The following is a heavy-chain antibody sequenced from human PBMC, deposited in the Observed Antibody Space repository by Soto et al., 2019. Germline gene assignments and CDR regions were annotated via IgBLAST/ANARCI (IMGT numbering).Heavy chain of an antibody. CDR1: GGSISSGGFS. J-gene: IGHJ3*02. CDR2: IYTSGIT. CDR3: ARDSYDRGGSVNDGFDI. D-gene: IGHD3-22*01. Sequence: QLQLQESGSGLVKPSQTLSLTCSVSGGSISSGGFSWNWIRQPPGKGLEWIGNIYTSGITHYNPSLKSRVTMSVDGSKNHSSLMKSSVTAADTAVYYCARDSYDRGGSVNDGFDIWGLGTMVTVSS. V-gene: IGHV4-30-2*01.